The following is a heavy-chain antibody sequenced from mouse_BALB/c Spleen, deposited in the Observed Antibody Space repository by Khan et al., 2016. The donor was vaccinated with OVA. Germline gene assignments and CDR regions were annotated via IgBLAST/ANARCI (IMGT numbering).Heavy chain of an antibody. CDR2: ISYSGRT. D-gene: IGHD1-1*01. CDR3: SRAVTITTVVATDFDY. V-gene: IGHV3-2*02. J-gene: IGHJ2*01. CDR1: GYSITSDYA. Sequence: EVELVESGPGLVNPSQSLSLTCTVTGYSITSDYAWNWIRQFPGNKLEWMGYISYSGRTSYNPSLKSRISITRDTSKNQVFLQLNSVTTEDTASYVCSRAVTITTVVATDFDYWGQGTTLTVSS.